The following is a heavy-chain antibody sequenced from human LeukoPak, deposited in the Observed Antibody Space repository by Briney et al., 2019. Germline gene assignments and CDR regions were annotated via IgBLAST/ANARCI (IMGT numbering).Heavy chain of an antibody. J-gene: IGHJ4*02. Sequence: GGSLRLSCAASGFTVSSNYMNWVRQAPGKGLEWVSYITNSGNSKSYADSVKGRFTISRDNTKNSLYLQMNGLRAEDTAVYYCARTRSSGYSTFDYWGQGILVTVSS. CDR1: GFTVSSNY. V-gene: IGHV3-48*01. D-gene: IGHD3-22*01. CDR2: ITNSGNSK. CDR3: ARTRSSGYSTFDY.